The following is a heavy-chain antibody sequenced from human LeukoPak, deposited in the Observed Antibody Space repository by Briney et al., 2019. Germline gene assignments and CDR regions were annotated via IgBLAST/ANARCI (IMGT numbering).Heavy chain of an antibody. J-gene: IGHJ3*02. V-gene: IGHV1-2*06. CDR2: INPNSGDT. CDR3: ACLYYDSSVTEPTRAFDI. D-gene: IGHD3-22*01. CDR1: GYTFTGYY. Sequence: ASVKVSCKASGYTFTGYYMHWVRQAPGQGLEWMGRINPNSGDTNYAQKFQGRVTMTRDTSISTAYMELSRLRSDDTAVYYCACLYYDSSVTEPTRAFDIWGQGTMVTVSS.